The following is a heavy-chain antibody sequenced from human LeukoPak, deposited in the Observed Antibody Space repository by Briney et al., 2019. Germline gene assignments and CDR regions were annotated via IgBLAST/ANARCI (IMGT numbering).Heavy chain of an antibody. Sequence: PSETLSLTCADYGGSFSGYYWSWIRQPPGKGLEWIGEINHSGSTNYNPSLKSRVTILVDTSKNQFSLKLSSVTAADTAVYYCARGPLGKEWFDPWGQGTLVTVSS. J-gene: IGHJ5*02. D-gene: IGHD1-26*01. CDR3: ARGPLGKEWFDP. CDR2: INHSGST. V-gene: IGHV4-34*01. CDR1: GGSFSGYY.